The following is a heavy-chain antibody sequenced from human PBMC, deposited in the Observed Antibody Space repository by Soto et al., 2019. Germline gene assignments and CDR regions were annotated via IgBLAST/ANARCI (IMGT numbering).Heavy chain of an antibody. V-gene: IGHV4-30-4*07. D-gene: IGHD4-17*01. CDR2: IYYSGST. CDR3: ARASTTVTTLDY. Sequence: SETLSLTCAVSGGSISSGGYSWSWIRQPPGKGLEWIGYIYYSGSTNYNPSLKSRVTISVDTSKNQFSLKLSSVTAADTAVYYCARASTTVTTLDYWGQGTLVTVS. J-gene: IGHJ4*02. CDR1: GGSISSGGYS.